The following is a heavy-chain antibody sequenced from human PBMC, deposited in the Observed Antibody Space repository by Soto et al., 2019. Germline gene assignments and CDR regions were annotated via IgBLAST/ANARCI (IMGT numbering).Heavy chain of an antibody. V-gene: IGHV4-59*11. CDR3: ARVRTGYFDY. CDR2: IYYNGNT. J-gene: IGHJ4*02. CDR1: GGAINDHY. D-gene: IGHD3-9*01. Sequence: SETLSLTCTLSGGAINDHYCCFIRQPPGKGLEWICYIYYNGNTKYNPSLESRVTISVDRSMNQFSLRLTSPTAADTAVDYCARVRTGYFDYWGRGALVTVSS.